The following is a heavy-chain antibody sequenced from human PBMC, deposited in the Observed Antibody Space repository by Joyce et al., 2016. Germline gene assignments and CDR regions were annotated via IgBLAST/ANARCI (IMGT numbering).Heavy chain of an antibody. J-gene: IGHJ6*02. CDR2: SRSKANGGGT. V-gene: IGHV3-73*02. Sequence: EVQLVESGGGLVQPGGSLKLSCAVSGFTLSGSSVHWVRQASEKGLEWVGRSRSKANGGGTGYAASVKGRFSISRDDSKNTAYLQMNSLKTEDTAVYYCSNYDLWSGYSPSRDVWGQGSTVTVSS. CDR1: GFTLSGSS. CDR3: SNYDLWSGYSPSRDV. D-gene: IGHD3-3*01.